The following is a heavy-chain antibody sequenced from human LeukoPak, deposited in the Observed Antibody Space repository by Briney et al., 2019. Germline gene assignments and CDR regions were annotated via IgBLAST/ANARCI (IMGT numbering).Heavy chain of an antibody. V-gene: IGHV4-34*01. CDR1: GGSFSGYY. J-gene: IGHJ5*02. Sequence: SETLSLTCAVYGGSFSGYYWSWIRQPPGKGLEWIGEIDHSGSTNYIPSLKSRVTISVDTSKNQFSLKLSSVTAADTAVYYCARGQDIVVVPAARGFDPWGQGTLVTVSS. CDR2: IDHSGST. D-gene: IGHD2-2*01. CDR3: ARGQDIVVVPAARGFDP.